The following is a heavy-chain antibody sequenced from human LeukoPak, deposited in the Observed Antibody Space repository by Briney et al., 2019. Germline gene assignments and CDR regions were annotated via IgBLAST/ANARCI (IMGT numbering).Heavy chain of an antibody. CDR1: GFISSDHY. J-gene: IGHJ4*02. Sequence: PGGSLRLSCGASGFISSDHYMSWFRQAPGRGLEWISYITKSGTDMEYADSVKGRFTISRDNAKNSLFLQMNSLRAEDTAVYFCGRGHWGIDYWGQGTLVTVSS. CDR3: GRGHWGIDY. CDR2: ITKSGTDM. V-gene: IGHV3-11*04. D-gene: IGHD7-27*01.